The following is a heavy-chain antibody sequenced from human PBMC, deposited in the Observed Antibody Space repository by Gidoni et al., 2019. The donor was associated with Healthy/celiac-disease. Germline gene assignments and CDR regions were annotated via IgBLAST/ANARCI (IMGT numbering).Heavy chain of an antibody. CDR3: ASGYSSSWYYFDY. CDR2: INPDSGGT. Sequence: QVPLVQSGAEVKKPGASVKVSCKASGYTFTGYYMHWVRQAPGQGLEWMGRINPDSGGTNYAQKCEGRVTMTRDTSISTAYRELSRLRSDDTAVYYCASGYSSSWYYFDYWGQGTLVTVSS. D-gene: IGHD6-13*01. CDR1: GYTFTGYY. J-gene: IGHJ4*02. V-gene: IGHV1-2*06.